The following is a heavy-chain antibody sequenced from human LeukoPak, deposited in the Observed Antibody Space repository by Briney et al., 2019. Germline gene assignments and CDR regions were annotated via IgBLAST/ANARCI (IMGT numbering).Heavy chain of an antibody. J-gene: IGHJ4*02. CDR1: GGSISSYY. Sequence: SETLSLTCTVSGGSISSYYWSWIRQPPGKGLEWIGSIYYSGSTYYNPSLKSRVTISVDASRNQFSLKLSSVTAADTAVYYCARHWSSSSSPLEFDYWGQGTLVTVSS. D-gene: IGHD6-6*01. V-gene: IGHV4-59*08. CDR3: ARHWSSSSSPLEFDY. CDR2: IYYSGST.